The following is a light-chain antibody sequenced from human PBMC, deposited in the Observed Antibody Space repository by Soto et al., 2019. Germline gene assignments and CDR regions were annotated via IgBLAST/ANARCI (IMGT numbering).Light chain of an antibody. CDR2: GAS. CDR3: QQYNIWPPYT. CDR1: QIISSN. V-gene: IGKV3-15*01. J-gene: IGKJ5*01. Sequence: SPATLSVSPGERATLYCKASQIISSNLAWYQQKPGQPPRLLIYGASTRASGIPARFSGSGSGTEFTLTISGLQSEDFALYYCQQYNIWPPYTFGQGTRLEI.